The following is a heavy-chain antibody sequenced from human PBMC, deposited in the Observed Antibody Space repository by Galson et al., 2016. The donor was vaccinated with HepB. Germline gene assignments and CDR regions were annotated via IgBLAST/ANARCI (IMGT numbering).Heavy chain of an antibody. Sequence: TSYADSVKGRFTISRDNAMDTVYLQMDRLRADDTGVYFCAKGGPEGTGTLDSWGQGTQVTVSS. V-gene: IGHV3-74*01. CDR2: T. J-gene: IGHJ4*02. D-gene: IGHD1-1*01. CDR3: AKGGPEGTGTLDS.